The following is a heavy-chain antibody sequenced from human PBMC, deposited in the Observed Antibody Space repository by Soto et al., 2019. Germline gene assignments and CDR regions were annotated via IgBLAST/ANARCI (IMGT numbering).Heavy chain of an antibody. CDR3: VEGGNGF. J-gene: IGHJ4*02. D-gene: IGHD2-2*03. V-gene: IGHV3-15*01. Sequence: EVQVVESGGDLVKPGGSLRLSCVTSGFMFSSAWMNWVRQAPGKGLEWVGRIKSKRDGGARDYAEPVKGRFSISREDSKNTVFLQMYSLRAEDTAGYYCVEGGNGFWGQGTLVTVSS. CDR1: GFMFSSAW. CDR2: IKSKRDGGAR.